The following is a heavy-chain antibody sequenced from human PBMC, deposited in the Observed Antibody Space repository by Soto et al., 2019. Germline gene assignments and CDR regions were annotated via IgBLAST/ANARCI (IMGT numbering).Heavy chain of an antibody. V-gene: IGHV3-33*01. D-gene: IGHD3-16*02. CDR1: GFTFSSYG. CDR2: IWYDGSNK. J-gene: IGHJ4*02. Sequence: GSLRLSCAASGFTFSSYGMHWVRQAPGKGLEWVAVIWYDGSNKYYADSVKGRFTISRDNSKNTLYLQMNSLRAEDTAVYYCARDGYYDYVWGSYRYTFPDYWGQGTLVTVSS. CDR3: ARDGYYDYVWGSYRYTFPDY.